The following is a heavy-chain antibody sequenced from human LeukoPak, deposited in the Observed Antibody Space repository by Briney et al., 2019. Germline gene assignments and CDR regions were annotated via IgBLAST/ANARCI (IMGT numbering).Heavy chain of an antibody. CDR3: ARRFCGSGSPFTY. CDR2: MNPNSGNT. J-gene: IGHJ4*02. D-gene: IGHD3-10*01. CDR1: GYTFTSYD. V-gene: IGHV1-8*01. Sequence: ASVTVSCKASGYTFTSYDINWVRQATGQGLEWMGLMNPNSGNTGYAQKFQGRVTITRNTSISTAYMELSSLTSEATAVYYWARRFCGSGSPFTYWGQGTLVTVSS.